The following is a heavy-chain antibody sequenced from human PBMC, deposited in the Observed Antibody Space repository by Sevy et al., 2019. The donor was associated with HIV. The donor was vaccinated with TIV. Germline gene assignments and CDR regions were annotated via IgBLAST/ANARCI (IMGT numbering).Heavy chain of an antibody. J-gene: IGHJ4*02. D-gene: IGHD3-10*01. CDR3: ERLFYGSADY. CDR2: INLDGSET. V-gene: IGHV3-7*01. CDR1: GFTFSSYW. Sequence: GGSLRLSCAASGFTFSSYWMSWVRQAPGKGLEWLATINLDGSETFYVDSVKGRFTISRHNPRKSVYLQMTSLSAEDTAVYYCERLFYGSADYWGQGTLVTVSS.